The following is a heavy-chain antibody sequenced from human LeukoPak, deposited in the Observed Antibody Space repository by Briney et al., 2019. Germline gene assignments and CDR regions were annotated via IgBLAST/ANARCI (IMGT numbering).Heavy chain of an antibody. CDR3: ARDPPNSIAPVSYFDY. Sequence: PGGSLRLSCAASGFTFGSYAMHWVRQAPGKGLEWVAVISYDGSNKYYADSVKGRFTISRDNSKNTLYLQMNSLRAEDTAVYYCARDPPNSIAPVSYFDYWGQGTLVTVSS. CDR2: ISYDGSNK. J-gene: IGHJ4*02. CDR1: GFTFGSYA. V-gene: IGHV3-30-3*01. D-gene: IGHD2/OR15-2a*01.